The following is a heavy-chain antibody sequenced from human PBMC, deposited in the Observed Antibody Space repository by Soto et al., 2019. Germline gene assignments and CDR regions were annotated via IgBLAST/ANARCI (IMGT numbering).Heavy chain of an antibody. CDR3: ARDRTVPGDYYGMDV. CDR1: GGTFSSYA. CDR2: IIPIFGTA. D-gene: IGHD2-21*02. Sequence: SVKVSCKASGGTFSSYAISWVRQAPGQGLEWMGGIIPIFGTANYAQKFRGRVTITADESTSTAYMELGSLRSEDTAVYYCARDRTVPGDYYGMDVWGQGTTVTVYS. V-gene: IGHV1-69*13. J-gene: IGHJ6*02.